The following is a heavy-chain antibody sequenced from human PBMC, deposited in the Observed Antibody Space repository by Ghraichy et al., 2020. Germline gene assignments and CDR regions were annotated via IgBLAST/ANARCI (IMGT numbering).Heavy chain of an antibody. CDR2: IYSGGST. J-gene: IGHJ4*02. V-gene: IGHV3-53*01. Sequence: GGYLRLSCAASGFTVSSNYMSWVRQAPGKGLEWVSVIYSGGSTYYADSVKGRFTISRDNSKNTLYLQMNSLRAEDTAVYYCARLTCGGDCSPSPDYFDYWGQGTLVTVSS. CDR3: ARLTCGGDCSPSPDYFDY. D-gene: IGHD2-21*02. CDR1: GFTVSSNY.